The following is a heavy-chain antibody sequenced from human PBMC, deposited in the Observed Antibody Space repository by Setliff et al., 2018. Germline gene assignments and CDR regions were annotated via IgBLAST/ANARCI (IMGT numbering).Heavy chain of an antibody. CDR2: IIPIFGTA. CDR3: ARSYYYDSSAANWFDP. J-gene: IGHJ5*02. D-gene: IGHD3-22*01. CDR1: GGTFSSYA. Sequence: GASVKVSCKASGGTFSSYAISWVRQAPGQGLEWMGGIIPIFGTANYAQKFQGRVTMTRDTSISTAYMELSRLRSDDTAVYYCARSYYYDSSAANWFDPWGQGTLVTSPQ. V-gene: IGHV1-69*05.